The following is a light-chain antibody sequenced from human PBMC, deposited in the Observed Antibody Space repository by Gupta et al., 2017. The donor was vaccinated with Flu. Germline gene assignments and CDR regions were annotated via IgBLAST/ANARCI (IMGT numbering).Light chain of an antibody. CDR1: SNDVGGYNL. J-gene: IGLJ1*01. CDR3: SSHAGRGSWV. CDR2: DVT. V-gene: IGLV2-11*01. Sequence: QSAPSQARSVSGSSWQAGTISRTGSSNDVGGYNLGCWYQQRPGKAHNLMLYDVTGRPSGVPGRFSDSKSGNTASLTISGLEDDEEADYYCSSHAGRGSWVFGTGTTLTVL.